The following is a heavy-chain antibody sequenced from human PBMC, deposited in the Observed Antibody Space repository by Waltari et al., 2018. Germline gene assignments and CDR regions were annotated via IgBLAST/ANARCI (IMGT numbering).Heavy chain of an antibody. D-gene: IGHD6-6*01. J-gene: IGHJ2*01. CDR1: GGSFSGYY. CDR3: ARATFATSSIAARLTGYWYFDL. Sequence: QVQLQQWGAGLLKPSETLSLTCAVYGGSFSGYYWSWIRQPPGKGLEWIGEINHSGSTNSNPSLKSRVTISVDTSKNQFSLKLSSVTAADTAVYYCARATFATSSIAARLTGYWYFDLWGRGTLVTVSS. CDR2: INHSGST. V-gene: IGHV4-34*01.